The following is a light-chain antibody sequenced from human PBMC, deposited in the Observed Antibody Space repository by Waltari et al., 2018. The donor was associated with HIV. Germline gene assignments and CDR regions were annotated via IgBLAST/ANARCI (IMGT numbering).Light chain of an antibody. CDR3: QAWDSNTAWV. Sequence: SYELTQPPSVSVSPGQTASIPCSGAKLGDKYACWYQQKPGQSPVLVIYQDTKRPSGIPERFSGSNSGNTATLTISGTQAMDEADYYCQAWDSNTAWVFGGGTKLTVL. V-gene: IGLV3-1*01. J-gene: IGLJ3*02. CDR1: KLGDKY. CDR2: QDT.